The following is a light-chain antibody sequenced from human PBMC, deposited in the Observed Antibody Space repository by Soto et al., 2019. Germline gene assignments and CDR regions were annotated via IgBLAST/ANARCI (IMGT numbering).Light chain of an antibody. V-gene: IGKV1-5*03. CDR2: KAS. J-gene: IGKJ2*01. Sequence: DIQMTQSPSTLSASVGDRVTITCRASQSISSWLAWYQQKPGKAPKLLIYKASSLESGVPSRFSGSGSGTEFTLTISSLQPDDFATYYCQQCNSNEYTFGQGTKLEIK. CDR1: QSISSW. CDR3: QQCNSNEYT.